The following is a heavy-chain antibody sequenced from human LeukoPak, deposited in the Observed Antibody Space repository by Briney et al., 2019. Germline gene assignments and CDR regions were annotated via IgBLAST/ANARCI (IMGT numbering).Heavy chain of an antibody. Sequence: ASVKVSCKASGYTFTSYGISWVRQAPGQGLEWMGWISTGNGNTKYGQKFQGRVTMTTDTSTATAYMELRSLRSDDTAMYYCATANNWNYAYGYWGQGTLVTVSS. J-gene: IGHJ4*02. CDR1: GYTFTSYG. CDR2: ISTGNGNT. D-gene: IGHD1-7*01. V-gene: IGHV1-18*01. CDR3: ATANNWNYAYGY.